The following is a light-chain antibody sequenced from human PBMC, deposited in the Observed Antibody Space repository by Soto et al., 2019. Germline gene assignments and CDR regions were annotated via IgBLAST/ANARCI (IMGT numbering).Light chain of an antibody. CDR2: DAS. CDR3: QLYFRYFWA. CDR1: QGISTG. V-gene: IGKV1-5*01. Sequence: PITPSPSSSHPSACHRVNITCRASQGISTGLGWYQQKPGKVPKLLIYDASSLQSGVPSRFSGSGSGTEFTLTISSLQPDDFATYYCQLYFRYFWAFGQGTKVDIK. J-gene: IGKJ1*01.